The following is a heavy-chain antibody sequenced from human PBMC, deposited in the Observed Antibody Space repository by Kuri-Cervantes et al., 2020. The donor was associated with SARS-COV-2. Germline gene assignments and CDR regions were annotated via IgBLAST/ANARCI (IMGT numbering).Heavy chain of an antibody. J-gene: IGHJ4*02. CDR2: TIVGNSNT. CDR3: ARGASGYNPPFDY. Sequence: GESLKISCVASGFTFSNYNMNWVRQAPGKGLEWISSTIVGNSNTYYADSVKGRFTISRDNADNSLYLQMNSLRAEDTAVYYCARGASGYNPPFDYWGQGTLVTVSS. V-gene: IGHV3-21*01. CDR1: GFTFSNYN. D-gene: IGHD5-24*01.